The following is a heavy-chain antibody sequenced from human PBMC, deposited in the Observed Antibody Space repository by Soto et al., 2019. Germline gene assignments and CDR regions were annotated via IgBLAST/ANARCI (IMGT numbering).Heavy chain of an antibody. V-gene: IGHV3-48*01. CDR2: ISSSSSTI. D-gene: IGHD4-17*01. J-gene: IGHJ6*03. Sequence: PGGSLRLSCAASGFPFSSYSMNWVRQAPGKGLEWVSYISSSSSTIYYADSVKGRFTISRDNAKNSLYLQMNSLRAEDTAVYYCARGDYGDYYYYYYMDVWGKGTTVTVSS. CDR1: GFPFSSYS. CDR3: ARGDYGDYYYYYYMDV.